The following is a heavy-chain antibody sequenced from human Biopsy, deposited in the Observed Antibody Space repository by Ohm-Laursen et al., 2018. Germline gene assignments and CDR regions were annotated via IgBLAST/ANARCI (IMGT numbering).Heavy chain of an antibody. CDR3: ARHHCTNGVCLGAYFDY. D-gene: IGHD2-8*01. J-gene: IGHJ4*02. CDR1: GFTVSNKY. Sequence: SLRLSCAAPGFTVSNKYMSWVRQAPGKGLEWVSVIYTGGTTHYADSVRGRFTISRDNSKNTLYLQMNSLRAEDTAVYYCARHHCTNGVCLGAYFDYWGQGTLVTVSS. V-gene: IGHV3-53*01. CDR2: IYTGGTT.